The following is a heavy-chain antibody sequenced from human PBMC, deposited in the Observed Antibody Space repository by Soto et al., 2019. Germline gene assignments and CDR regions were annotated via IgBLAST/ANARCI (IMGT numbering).Heavy chain of an antibody. CDR1: GYTFSAYY. Sequence: ASVKVSCKASGYTFSAYYIYWVRQAPGQGLEWIGWINPNSGGTNNAQKFQGRVTMTRDTSTSTVYMELSALISDDTAVYYCARSLLDEYSSSWRSAYYGMDVWGQGTTVTVSS. V-gene: IGHV1-2*02. CDR3: ARSLLDEYSSSWRSAYYGMDV. D-gene: IGHD6-13*01. CDR2: INPNSGGT. J-gene: IGHJ6*02.